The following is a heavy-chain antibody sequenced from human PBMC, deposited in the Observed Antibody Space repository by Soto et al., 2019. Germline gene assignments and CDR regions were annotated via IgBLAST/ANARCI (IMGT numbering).Heavy chain of an antibody. Sequence: PSETLSLTCTVSGGSISTRSCYWGWIRQPPGKGLEWIGTISYSGNTYYNPSLKSRVTISVHTSKTRFSLKLSSVTAADTAVYYCARVPTPWGQGTLVTVSS. V-gene: IGHV4-39*07. CDR1: GGSISTRSCY. J-gene: IGHJ5*02. CDR3: ARVPTP. CDR2: ISYSGNT.